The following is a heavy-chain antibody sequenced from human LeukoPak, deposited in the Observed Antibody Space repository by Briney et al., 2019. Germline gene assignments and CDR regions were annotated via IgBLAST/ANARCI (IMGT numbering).Heavy chain of an antibody. V-gene: IGHV7-4-1*02. CDR2: INTNTGNP. J-gene: IGHJ3*02. CDR1: GYTFTSYA. Sequence: ASVKVSCKASGYTFTSYATNWVRQAPGQGLEWMGWINTNTGNPTYAQGFTGRFVFSLDTSVSTAYLQISSLKAEDTAVYYCARDVRGSSSWYYRTAFDIWGQGTMVTVSS. CDR3: ARDVRGSSSWYYRTAFDI. D-gene: IGHD6-13*01.